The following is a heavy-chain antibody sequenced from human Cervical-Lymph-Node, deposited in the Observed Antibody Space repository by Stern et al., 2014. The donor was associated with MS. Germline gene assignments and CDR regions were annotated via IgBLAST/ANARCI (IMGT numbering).Heavy chain of an antibody. CDR1: GFTFSDYG. Sequence: QVQLVESGGGVVQPGRSLRLSCAASGFTFSDYGMHWVRQAPGKGLEWVAVISHDGSHEYYVDSVKGRFTISRDNSKNTLYLQMNSLSSEDTAVYYCAKVFSAFWSGWTGYFFDYWGQGTLVTVSS. J-gene: IGHJ4*02. CDR2: ISHDGSHE. CDR3: AKVFSAFWSGWTGYFFDY. D-gene: IGHD3-3*01. V-gene: IGHV3-30*18.